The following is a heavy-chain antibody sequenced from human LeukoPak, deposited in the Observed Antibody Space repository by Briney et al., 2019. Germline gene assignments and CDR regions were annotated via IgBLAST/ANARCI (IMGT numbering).Heavy chain of an antibody. Sequence: GGSLRLSCAASGFTFSSYSMNWVRQAPGKGLEWVSAISGSGGSTYYADSVKGRFTISRDNSKNTLYLQMNSLRAEDTAVYYCAKERIAARRPFDYWGQGTLVTVSS. J-gene: IGHJ4*02. D-gene: IGHD6-6*01. V-gene: IGHV3-23*01. CDR2: ISGSGGST. CDR3: AKERIAARRPFDY. CDR1: GFTFSSYS.